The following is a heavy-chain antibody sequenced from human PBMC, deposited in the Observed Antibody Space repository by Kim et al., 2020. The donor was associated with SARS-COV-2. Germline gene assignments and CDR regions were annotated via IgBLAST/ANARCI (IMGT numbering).Heavy chain of an antibody. J-gene: IGHJ4*02. D-gene: IGHD3-22*01. CDR3: ARDEGYYYDSSGYFGVDY. Sequence: KGRFTISRDNSKNTLYLQMNSLRAEDTTVYYCARDEGYYYDSSGYFGVDYWGQGTLVTVSS. V-gene: IGHV3-30*07.